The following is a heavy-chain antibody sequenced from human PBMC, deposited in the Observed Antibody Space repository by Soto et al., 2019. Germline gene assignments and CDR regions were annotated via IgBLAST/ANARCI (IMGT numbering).Heavy chain of an antibody. Sequence: EVQLVESGGGVVQPGGSLRLSCAASGFTFSSYSMHWVRHAPGKGLEWVACISSSSSTIYYADSVKGRFTISRDNAKNSLYLQMNSLREEYTAVCYCAREGGVGYGEFDYWGQGTLVTVSS. CDR1: GFTFSSYS. D-gene: IGHD3-10*01. V-gene: IGHV3-48*02. J-gene: IGHJ4*02. CDR2: ISSSSSTI. CDR3: AREGGVGYGEFDY.